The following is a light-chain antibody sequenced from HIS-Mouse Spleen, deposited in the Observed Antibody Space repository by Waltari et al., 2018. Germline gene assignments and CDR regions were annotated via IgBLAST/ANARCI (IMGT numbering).Light chain of an antibody. V-gene: IGLV3-10*01. J-gene: IGLJ2*01. Sequence: SYELTQPPSLSVSPGQTARITCSGDALPKKYAYGYQQKSGQAPVLTIYEDGNQSSGIPDRFSGSSSGTMATLTISGAQVEDEADYYCYSTDSSGNHRVFGGGTKLTVL. CDR1: ALPKKY. CDR2: EDG. CDR3: YSTDSSGNHRV.